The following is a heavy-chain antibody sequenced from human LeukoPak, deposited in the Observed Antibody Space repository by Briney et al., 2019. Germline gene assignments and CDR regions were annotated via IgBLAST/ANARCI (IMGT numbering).Heavy chain of an antibody. CDR1: GGSISSGGYS. V-gene: IGHV4-30-2*01. D-gene: IGHD2-15*01. CDR2: IYHSGNT. J-gene: IGHJ4*02. CDR3: ARMTPKDYFDY. Sequence: SETLSLTCAVSGGSISSGGYSWSWLRQPPGKGLEWIGYIYHSGNTYYTPSLKSRVTISVDRSKNQFSLKLSSVPAADTAVYYCARMTPKDYFDYWGQGTLVTVSS.